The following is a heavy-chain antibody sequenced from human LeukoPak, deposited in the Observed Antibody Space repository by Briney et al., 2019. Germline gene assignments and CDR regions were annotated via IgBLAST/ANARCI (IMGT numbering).Heavy chain of an antibody. CDR2: IIPIFGTA. V-gene: IGHV1-69*13. J-gene: IGHJ6*02. CDR1: GGTFSSYA. CDR3: ARPALPYYYYGMDV. Sequence: SVKVSCTASGGTFSSYAISWVRQAPGQGLEWMGGIIPIFGTANYAQKFQGRVTITADESTSTAYMELSSLRSEDTAVYYCARPALPYYYYGMDVRGQGTTVTVSS.